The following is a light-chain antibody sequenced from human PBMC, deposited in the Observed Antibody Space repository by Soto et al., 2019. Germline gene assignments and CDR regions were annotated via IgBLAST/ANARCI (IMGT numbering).Light chain of an antibody. CDR1: QSISDT. J-gene: IGKJ1*01. CDR2: QTS. CDR3: HQRQSWPRT. V-gene: IGKV3D-15*03. Sequence: ETVMTQSPATLSVSPGGRATLPCRASQSISDTLAWYQQKPGQAPRLLIYQTSIRAAGIPARFSASGTGTDFTLTISDVQPEDFAVYYCHQRQSWPRTFGQGTKVDIK.